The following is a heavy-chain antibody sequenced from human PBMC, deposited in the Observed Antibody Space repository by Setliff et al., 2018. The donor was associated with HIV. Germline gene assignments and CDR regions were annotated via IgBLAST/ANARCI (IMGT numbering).Heavy chain of an antibody. J-gene: IGHJ4*02. Sequence: SETLSLTCTVSGDSISNYYWSWVRQPPGKGLEWIGYIYNSASTSYNPSLKSRVTISVDRSKNHFSLRLSSVTAADTAVYYCARGGSRGSWYWDYWGQGTLVTVSS. CDR2: IYNSAST. CDR3: ARGGSRGSWYWDY. CDR1: GDSISNYY. V-gene: IGHV4-59*12. D-gene: IGHD6-13*01.